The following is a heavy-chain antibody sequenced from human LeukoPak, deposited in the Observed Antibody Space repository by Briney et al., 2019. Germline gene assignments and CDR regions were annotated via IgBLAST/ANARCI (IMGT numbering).Heavy chain of an antibody. CDR2: IYPGDSDT. Sequence: GESLKISCKGSGYSFTSYWIGWVRQMPGKGLEWMGIIYPGDSDTRYSPSFQGQVTISADKSISTAYLQWSSLMASDTAMYYCARPLVHDSSGYYYSYYFGYWGQGTLVTVSS. CDR3: ARPLVHDSSGYYYSYYFGY. V-gene: IGHV5-51*01. CDR1: GYSFTSYW. D-gene: IGHD3-22*01. J-gene: IGHJ4*02.